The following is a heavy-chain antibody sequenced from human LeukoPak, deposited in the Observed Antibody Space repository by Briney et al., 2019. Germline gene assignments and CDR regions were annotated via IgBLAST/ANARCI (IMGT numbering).Heavy chain of an antibody. Sequence: GGSLRLSCAASGFTFSSYGMHWVRQAPGKGLEWVAVISYDGSNKYYADSVKGRFTISRDNSKNALYLQMNSLRAEDTAVYYCAKALVCGGSCFDYWGQGTLVTVSS. J-gene: IGHJ4*01. CDR1: GFTFSSYG. V-gene: IGHV3-30*18. CDR2: ISYDGSNK. D-gene: IGHD2-15*01. CDR3: AKALVCGGSCFDY.